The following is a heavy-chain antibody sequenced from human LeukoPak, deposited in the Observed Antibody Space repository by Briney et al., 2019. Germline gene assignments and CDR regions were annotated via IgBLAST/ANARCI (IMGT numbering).Heavy chain of an antibody. CDR2: IYSGST. V-gene: IGHV4-59*01. J-gene: IGHJ4*02. CDR1: GGSISNNY. Sequence: SETLSFTCSVSGGSISNNYWSWIRQPPGKGLEWIGNIYSGSTNYNPSLKSRVTISVDTSKSQFSLKLSSVTAADTAVYYCAREGGSGTYYNSWGQGTLVTVSS. D-gene: IGHD3-10*01. CDR3: AREGGSGTYYNS.